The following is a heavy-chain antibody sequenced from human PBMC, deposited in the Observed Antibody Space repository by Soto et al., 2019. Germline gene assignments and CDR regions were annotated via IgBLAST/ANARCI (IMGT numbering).Heavy chain of an antibody. V-gene: IGHV6-1*01. CDR3: ARDLGELPTHAAYYYYGMDV. J-gene: IGHJ6*02. CDR2: TYYRSKWYN. Sequence: QVQLQQSGPGLVKPSQTLSLTCAISGDSVSSNSAAWNWIRQSPSRGLEWLGRTYYRSKWYNDYAVAVKSRITITPDTSKNQFSLQLNSVTPEDTAVYYCARDLGELPTHAAYYYYGMDVWGQGTTVTVSS. D-gene: IGHD3-16*01. CDR1: GDSVSSNSAA.